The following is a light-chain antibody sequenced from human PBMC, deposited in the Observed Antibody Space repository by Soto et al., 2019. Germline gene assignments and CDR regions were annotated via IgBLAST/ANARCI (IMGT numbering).Light chain of an antibody. CDR3: GSWDSSLSAYV. Sequence: QSVLTQPPSASGTPGQTVTISCSGSSSNIGSNSVSWYQQLPGTAPKLLIYDDNKRPSGIPDRFSGSKSGTSATLGITGFQTGDEADYYCGSWDSSLSAYVFGTGTKVTVL. V-gene: IGLV1-51*01. CDR1: SSNIGSNS. J-gene: IGLJ1*01. CDR2: DDN.